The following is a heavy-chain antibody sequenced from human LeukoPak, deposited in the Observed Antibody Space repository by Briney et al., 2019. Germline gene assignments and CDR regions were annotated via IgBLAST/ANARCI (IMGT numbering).Heavy chain of an antibody. CDR1: GFTVSSNY. V-gene: IGHV3-53*01. D-gene: IGHD6-19*01. CDR2: IYSGGST. Sequence: GGSLGLSCAASGFTVSSNYMSRVRQAPGKGLEWVSVIYSGGSTYYADSVKGRFTISRDNSKNTLYLQMNSLSAEDTAVYYCARDSSGSGFDYWAQGPLVTVSS. CDR3: ARDSSGSGFDY. J-gene: IGHJ4*02.